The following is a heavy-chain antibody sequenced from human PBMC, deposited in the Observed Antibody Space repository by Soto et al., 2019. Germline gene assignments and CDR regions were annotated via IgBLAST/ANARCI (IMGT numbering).Heavy chain of an antibody. J-gene: IGHJ3*01. V-gene: IGHV3-30-3*01. CDR1: GFTFSAYT. CDR3: ARDGYSGRSDGVDL. CDR2: ITYDGNNE. D-gene: IGHD1-26*01. Sequence: QVQLVESGGGVVQPGRSLRLSCAASGFTFSAYTMHWVRQPPGKGLEWVAVITYDGNNERYTVPVNGRFTVSRDNSKSTLYLQMNSLKSEVTSVYYCARDGYSGRSDGVDLLGQGTMVTVSS.